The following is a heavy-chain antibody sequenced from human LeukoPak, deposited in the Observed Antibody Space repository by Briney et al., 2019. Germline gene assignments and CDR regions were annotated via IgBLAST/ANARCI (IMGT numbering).Heavy chain of an antibody. V-gene: IGHV4-39*07. CDR3: AGGYIYGSTYYYMDV. D-gene: IGHD5-18*01. CDR1: GGSISSSNYY. CDR2: IFYSGST. J-gene: IGHJ6*03. Sequence: SETLSLTCSVSGGSISSSNYYWGWIRQPPGKGLEWIGYIFYSGSTYYNPSLKSRVTISVDTSKNQFSLKLSSVTAADTAVYYCAGGYIYGSTYYYMDVWGKGTTVTISS.